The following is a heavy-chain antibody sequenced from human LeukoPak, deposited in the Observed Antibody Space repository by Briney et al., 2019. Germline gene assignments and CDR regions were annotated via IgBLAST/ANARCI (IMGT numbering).Heavy chain of an antibody. Sequence: PSETLSLTCTVTGGSISSGDYYWRWLRQPTGKGLEGIASIYSGGMTFYSPSLKSRLTISAYTSRNHFSLRLSSVTAADTALYFCARHFDHPTAYFDSWGQGSLVTVSS. D-gene: IGHD1-14*01. CDR1: GGSISSGDYY. CDR2: IYSGGMT. CDR3: ARHFDHPTAYFDS. J-gene: IGHJ4*02. V-gene: IGHV4-39*01.